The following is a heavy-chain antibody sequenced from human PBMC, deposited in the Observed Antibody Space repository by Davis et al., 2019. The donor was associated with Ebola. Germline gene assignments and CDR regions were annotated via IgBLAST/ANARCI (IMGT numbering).Heavy chain of an antibody. CDR3: APFYSGYDYGHYYYGMDV. CDR1: GFSLSNARMG. Sequence: SGPTLVRSTAALTLICTISGFSLSNARMGVSWSRQPPGKALEWLAHIFSNDEKSYSTSLKSRLTISKDTSKSQVVLTMTNMDPVDTATYYCAPFYSGYDYGHYYYGMDVWGQGTTVTVSS. J-gene: IGHJ6*02. D-gene: IGHD5-12*01. V-gene: IGHV2-26*03. CDR2: IFSNDEK.